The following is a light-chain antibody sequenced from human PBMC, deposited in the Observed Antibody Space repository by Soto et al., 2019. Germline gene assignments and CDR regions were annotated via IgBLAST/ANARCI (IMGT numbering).Light chain of an antibody. CDR1: SSNIGAGYD. J-gene: IGLJ3*02. CDR3: PAYDSSLSGWV. CDR2: GNN. V-gene: IGLV1-40*01. Sequence: QLVLTQPPSVSGAPGQRVTISCTGSSSNIGAGYDVHWYQQLPGTAPKLLIYGNNNRPSGVPDRFSGSKSGTSASLAITGLQAEDEADYYCPAYDSSLSGWVFGGGTKLTVL.